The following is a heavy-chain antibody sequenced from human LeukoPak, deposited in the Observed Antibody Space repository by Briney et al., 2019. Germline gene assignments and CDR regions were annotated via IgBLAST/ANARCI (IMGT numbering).Heavy chain of an antibody. Sequence: GSSVKVSCKASGGTFSSYAISWVRQAPGQGLEWMGRIIPILGIANYAQKFQGRVTITADKSTSTAYMELSSLRSEDTAVYYCARSPYYDIDATPYYFDYWGQGTLVTVSS. D-gene: IGHD3-9*01. J-gene: IGHJ4*02. CDR2: IIPILGIA. V-gene: IGHV1-69*04. CDR3: ARSPYYDIDATPYYFDY. CDR1: GGTFSSYA.